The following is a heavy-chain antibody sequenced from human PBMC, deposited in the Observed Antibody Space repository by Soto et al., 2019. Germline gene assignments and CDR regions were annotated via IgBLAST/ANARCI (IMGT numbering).Heavy chain of an antibody. J-gene: IGHJ4*02. CDR2: INQDGSQT. V-gene: IGHV3-7*01. CDR1: GFPFSSSW. CDR3: TKSLDY. Sequence: EVQLVQSGGGLVQPGGSLRRSCAASGFPFSSSWMDWVRQAPGKGLEWVANINQDGSQTYYVDSVEGRFTVSRDNAENSLYLQMNSLRVEDTAVYYCTKSLDYWGQGTLVTVSS.